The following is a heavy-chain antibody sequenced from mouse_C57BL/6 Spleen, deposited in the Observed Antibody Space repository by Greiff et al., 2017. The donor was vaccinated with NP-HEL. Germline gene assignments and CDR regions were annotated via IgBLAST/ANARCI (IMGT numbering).Heavy chain of an antibody. V-gene: IGHV5-4*01. CDR3: ASSDY. J-gene: IGHJ2*01. Sequence: EVHLVESGGGLVKPGGSLKLSCAASGFTFSSYAMSWVRQTPEKRLEWVATISDGGSYTYYPDNVKGRFTISRDNAKNNLYLQMSHLKSEDTAMYYCASSDYWGQGTTLTVSS. CDR1: GFTFSSYA. CDR2: ISDGGSYT.